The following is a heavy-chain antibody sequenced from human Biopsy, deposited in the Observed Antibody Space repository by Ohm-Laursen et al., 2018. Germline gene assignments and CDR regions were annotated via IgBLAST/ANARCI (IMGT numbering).Heavy chain of an antibody. CDR2: MNPNSGKT. V-gene: IGHV1-8*01. D-gene: IGHD3-3*01. J-gene: IGHJ3*02. Sequence: SVKVSCNASGYTFISYDIDWVRQATGQGLEWMGWMNPNSGKTGYAQKFQGRVTITADESTSTAYMELSSLRSEDTAVYYCARAERFLECFDIWGQGTMVTVSS. CDR1: GYTFISYD. CDR3: ARAERFLECFDI.